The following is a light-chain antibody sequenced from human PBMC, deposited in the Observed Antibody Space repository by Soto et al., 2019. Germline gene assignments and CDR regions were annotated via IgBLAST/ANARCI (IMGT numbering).Light chain of an antibody. CDR2: AAS. CDR3: QQAFSFPFT. CDR1: QDIRDW. Sequence: DIQMTQSPSSVSAYVGDRVTITCRASQDIRDWIAWYQQKPGKAPKLLISAASSLQSGVPSRFSCSGSGTDFSLTISSLQSEDFATYYCQQAFSFPFTFGPGTKVDIK. J-gene: IGKJ3*01. V-gene: IGKV1-12*01.